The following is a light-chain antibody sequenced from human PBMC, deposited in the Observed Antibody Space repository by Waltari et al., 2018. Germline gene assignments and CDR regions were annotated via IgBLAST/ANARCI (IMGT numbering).Light chain of an antibody. CDR1: QSPVHSDGKTS. CDR2: KIS. J-gene: IGKJ2*01. V-gene: IGKV2-30*02. Sequence: DVVLTQSPLFLAVTLGQSASMSCRSSQSPVHSDGKTSLNWFHQRPGQSPRRLIYKISRREAGVPDRFSGSGSGTDFTLKISRVEAEDVGVYYCMQGSHWPRTFGQGTKLEI. CDR3: MQGSHWPRT.